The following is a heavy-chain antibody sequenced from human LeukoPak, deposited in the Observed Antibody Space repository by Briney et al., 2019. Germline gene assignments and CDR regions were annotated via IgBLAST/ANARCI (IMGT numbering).Heavy chain of an antibody. V-gene: IGHV1-18*01. CDR2: ISAYNGNT. CDR1: GYTFTSYG. Sequence: ASVKVSCKASGYTFTSYGISWVRQAPGQGLEWMGWISAYNGNTNYAQKLQGRVTMTTDTSTSTAYMELRSLRSDDTAVYYCARAIPRIWERSVTKYSSSSQEDDAFDIWGQGTMVTVSS. D-gene: IGHD6-13*01. J-gene: IGHJ3*02. CDR3: ARAIPRIWERSVTKYSSSSQEDDAFDI.